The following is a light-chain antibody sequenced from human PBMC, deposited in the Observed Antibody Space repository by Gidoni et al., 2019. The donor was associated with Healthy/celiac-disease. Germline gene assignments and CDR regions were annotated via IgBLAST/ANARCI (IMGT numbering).Light chain of an antibody. CDR2: EVS. CDR1: SSDVGGYNY. V-gene: IGLV2-14*01. J-gene: IGLJ2*01. CDR3: SSYTSSSHVV. Sequence: QSALTPPASVSGSPGQSITISCTGTSSDVGGYNYVSWYQQHPGKAPKLMIYEVSNRPSGVSNRCSGSKSGNTASLTISGLQAEDEADYYCSSYTSSSHVVFGGGTKLTVL.